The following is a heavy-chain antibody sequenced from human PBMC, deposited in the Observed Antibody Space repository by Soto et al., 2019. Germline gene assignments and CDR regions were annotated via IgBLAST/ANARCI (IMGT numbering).Heavy chain of an antibody. V-gene: IGHV4-34*01. D-gene: IGHD4-17*01. CDR2: ITHGGST. CDR1: GGSFRGYY. CDR3: ARGPDYVEMATTDAFDI. J-gene: IGHJ3*02. Sequence: QVQLQQWGAGLLKPSETLSLTCAVYGGSFRGYYWSWVRQPPGKGLEWIGEITHGGSTNYNPSLKSRVTISVDTSQTQVSLKLSSVTAADTAVYYCARGPDYVEMATTDAFDIWGQGTMFTVSS.